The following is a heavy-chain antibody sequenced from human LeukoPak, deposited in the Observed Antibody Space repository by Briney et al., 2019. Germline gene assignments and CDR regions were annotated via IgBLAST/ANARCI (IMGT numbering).Heavy chain of an antibody. CDR2: IYDSESN. CDR1: GGSISSSSYY. CDR3: ARGRRTTNYYYYYMDV. D-gene: IGHD1-7*01. V-gene: IGHV4-39*07. J-gene: IGHJ6*03. Sequence: SETLSLSCAASGGSISSSSYYWGWIPQPPGKGLEWIGSIYDSESNYANPALKRLITISVHPYKNQFSLKLSSVTAADTAVYYCARGRRTTNYYYYYMDVWGKGPTVAVSS.